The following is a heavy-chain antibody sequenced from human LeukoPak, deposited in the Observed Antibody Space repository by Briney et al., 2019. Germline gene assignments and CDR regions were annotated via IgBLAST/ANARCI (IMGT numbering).Heavy chain of an antibody. Sequence: ASVKVSCKASGYTFTSYGISWLRQAPGQGLECMGWISAYNGDTNYAQKLQGRVTMTTDTSTSTAYMELRSLRSDDTAVYYCARDGPIAAAGPKLYYYYMDVWGKGTTVTVSS. J-gene: IGHJ6*03. D-gene: IGHD6-13*01. CDR1: GYTFTSYG. CDR3: ARDGPIAAAGPKLYYYYMDV. V-gene: IGHV1-18*01. CDR2: ISAYNGDT.